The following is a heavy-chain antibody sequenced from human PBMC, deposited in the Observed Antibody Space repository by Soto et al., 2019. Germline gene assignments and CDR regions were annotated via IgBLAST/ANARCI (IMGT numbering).Heavy chain of an antibody. J-gene: IGHJ4*02. CDR3: ARQEVTASSPIYYFDY. Sequence: SETLFLISTVSACSPSTRANLVGRIRQPPGKGLEWIGSIFYSGSTYYNPSLKSRVTISVDTSKNQFSLKLYSVTAADTAMYYCARQEVTASSPIYYFDYWGQG. D-gene: IGHD2-21*02. CDR2: IFYSGST. CDR1: ACSPSTRANL. V-gene: IGHV4-39*01.